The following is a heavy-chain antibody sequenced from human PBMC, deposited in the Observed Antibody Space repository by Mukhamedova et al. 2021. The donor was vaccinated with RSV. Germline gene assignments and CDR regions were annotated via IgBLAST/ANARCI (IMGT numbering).Heavy chain of an antibody. CDR3: ARDSSSSIDY. V-gene: IGHV3-30-3*01. D-gene: IGHD6-13*01. CDR2: GSSG. Sequence: GSSGINAEYMGKGRFTISRDNSKNTLYLQMNSLRAEDTAVYYCARDSSSSIDYLGQGTLVTVSS. J-gene: IGHJ4*02.